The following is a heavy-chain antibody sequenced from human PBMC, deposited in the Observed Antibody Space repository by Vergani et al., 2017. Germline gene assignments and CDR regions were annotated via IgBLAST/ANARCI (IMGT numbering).Heavy chain of an antibody. V-gene: IGHV3-30*02. J-gene: IGHJ1*01. CDR2: IRYDGTKR. CDR1: GFTSRIYG. CDR3: TNAGQYDSDNFHDS. D-gene: IGHD3-22*01. Sequence: QVQLVESGGGVVQPGGSLRLSCIASGFTSRIYGMHWVRQAPGKGLEWVAFIRYDGTKRFYGDSGKGRFTISRDNSQTTVFLQMNSLRADDSAVYYCTNAGQYDSDNFHDSWGQGALVTVAS.